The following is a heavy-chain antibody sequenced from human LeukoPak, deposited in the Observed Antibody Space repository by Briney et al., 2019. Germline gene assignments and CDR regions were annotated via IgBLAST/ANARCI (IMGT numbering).Heavy chain of an antibody. CDR2: MSGSGGST. Sequence: GGSLRLSCAASGFTFRSYAMSWVRQAPGKGLEWVSGMSGSGGSTYYADSVKGRFTISRDNSKNVLYLQMNSLRAEDTAVYYCARGPIVGPTKGFDPWGQGTLVTVSS. D-gene: IGHD1-26*01. V-gene: IGHV3-23*01. J-gene: IGHJ5*02. CDR1: GFTFRSYA. CDR3: ARGPIVGPTKGFDP.